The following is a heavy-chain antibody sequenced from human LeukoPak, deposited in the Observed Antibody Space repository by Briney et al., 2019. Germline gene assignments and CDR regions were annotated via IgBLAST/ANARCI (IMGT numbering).Heavy chain of an antibody. CDR2: ISAYNGNT. J-gene: IGHJ6*02. V-gene: IGHV1-18*01. CDR3: ASDGSYPYGMDV. Sequence: GASVKVSCKASGYTFTSYDINWVRQAPGQGLEWMGWISAYNGNTNYAQKLQGRVTMTTDTSTSTAYIELRSLRSDDTAVYYCASDGSYPYGMDVWGQGTTVTVSS. D-gene: IGHD1-26*01. CDR1: GYTFTSYD.